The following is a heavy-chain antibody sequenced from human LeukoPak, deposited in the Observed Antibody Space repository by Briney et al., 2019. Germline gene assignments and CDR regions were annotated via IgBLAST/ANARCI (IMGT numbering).Heavy chain of an antibody. V-gene: IGHV1-2*02. CDR2: INPNSGGT. J-gene: IGHJ4*02. CDR3: ARDPSFFMIVVPYFDY. D-gene: IGHD3-22*01. Sequence: ASVKVSCKASGYTFTGYYMHRVRQAPGQGLEWMGWINPNSGGTNYAQKFQGRVTMTRDTSISTAYMELSRLRPDDTAVYYCARDPSFFMIVVPYFDYWGQGTLVTVSS. CDR1: GYTFTGYY.